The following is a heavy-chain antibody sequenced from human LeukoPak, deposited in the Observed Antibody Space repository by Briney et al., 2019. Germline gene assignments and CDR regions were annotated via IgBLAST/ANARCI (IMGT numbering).Heavy chain of an antibody. J-gene: IGHJ4*02. Sequence: ASVKVSCKASGYTFTGYYMHWVRQAPGKGLEWMGGFDPEDGETIYAQKFQGRVTMTEDTSTDTAYMELSSLRSEDTAVYYCATHYCSGGSCYGSISTFDYWGQGTLVTVSS. D-gene: IGHD2-15*01. V-gene: IGHV1-24*01. CDR2: FDPEDGET. CDR1: GYTFTGYY. CDR3: ATHYCSGGSCYGSISTFDY.